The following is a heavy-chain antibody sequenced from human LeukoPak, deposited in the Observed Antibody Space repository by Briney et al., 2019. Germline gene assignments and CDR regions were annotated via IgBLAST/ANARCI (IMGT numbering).Heavy chain of an antibody. CDR2: IYYSGST. Sequence: SETLSPTCTVSGGSISTYYWSWIRQPSGKGLEWIGYIYYSGSTNYNPSLKSRVTISVDTSKNQFSLNLSSVTAADTAVYYCARVVAATQNFDYWGQGTLVTVSS. D-gene: IGHD2-15*01. CDR1: GGSISTYY. CDR3: ARVVAATQNFDY. J-gene: IGHJ4*02. V-gene: IGHV4-59*01.